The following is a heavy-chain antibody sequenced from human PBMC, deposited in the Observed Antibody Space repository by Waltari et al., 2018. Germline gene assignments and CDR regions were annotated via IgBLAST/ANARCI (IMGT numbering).Heavy chain of an antibody. CDR3: ARRGSGRYYYMDV. CDR1: GYSFTSYW. V-gene: IGHV5-51*01. Sequence: EVQLVQSGAEGKKPGESLKISCKGSGYSFTSYWIGWVRQMPGKGLEWMGIIYPGDSATSYRSSFQGQVTISADKSISTAYLQWSSLKASDTAMYYCARRGSGRYYYMDVWGKGTTVTVSS. CDR2: IYPGDSAT. D-gene: IGHD2-15*01. J-gene: IGHJ6*03.